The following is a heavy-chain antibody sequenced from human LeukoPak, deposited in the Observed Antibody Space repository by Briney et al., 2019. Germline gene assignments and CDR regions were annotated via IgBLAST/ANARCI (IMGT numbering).Heavy chain of an antibody. D-gene: IGHD3-10*01. CDR1: GYTFTSYY. CDR2: INSSGGST. CDR3: ARASGSNNFHFDY. Sequence: GAPVKVSCKASGYTFTSYYMHWVRQAPGQGLEWMGIINSSGGSTRYAQKFQGRVTMTRDTSTSTVYMDLSSLRSEDTAVYYCARASGSNNFHFDYWGQGTLVTVFS. V-gene: IGHV1-46*01. J-gene: IGHJ4*02.